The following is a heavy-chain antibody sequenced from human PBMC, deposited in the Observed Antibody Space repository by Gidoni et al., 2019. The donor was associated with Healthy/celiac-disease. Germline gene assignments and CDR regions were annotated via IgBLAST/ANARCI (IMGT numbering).Heavy chain of an antibody. CDR3: AKRDKGGPIWFDL. CDR2: ISGSGGST. V-gene: IGHV3-23*01. CDR1: GFSFGSYA. J-gene: IGHJ5*02. Sequence: EVQLLESGGGLVLPVGSLRLSCAASGFSFGSYAMSWVRQAPGKGLEWVIAISGSGGSTYYADSVKGRCTISRDNSKNTLYLQMNSLRAEDTAVYYCAKRDKGGPIWFDLWGQGTLVTVSS. D-gene: IGHD3-16*01.